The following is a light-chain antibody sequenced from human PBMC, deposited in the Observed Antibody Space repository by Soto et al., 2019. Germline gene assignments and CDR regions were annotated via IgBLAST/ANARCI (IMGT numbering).Light chain of an antibody. CDR3: QHYNSYSEA. Sequence: DIQMTQSPSTLYGSVGDRVTITCRASQTISSWLAWYQQKPGKAPKLLIYKASTLKSGVPSRFSGSGPGTEFTLTISSLQPDDFSTYYCQHYNSYSEAFGQGTKVELK. V-gene: IGKV1-5*03. CDR1: QTISSW. CDR2: KAS. J-gene: IGKJ1*01.